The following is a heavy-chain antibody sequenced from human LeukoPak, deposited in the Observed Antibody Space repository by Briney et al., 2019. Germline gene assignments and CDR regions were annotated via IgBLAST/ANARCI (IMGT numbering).Heavy chain of an antibody. Sequence: GGSLRLSCAASGFTFSSYGMSWVRQAPGKGLEWVSAISGSGGSTYYADSVKGRFTISRDNSKNTLYLQINSLRAEDTAVYYCAKVGGYGSGSWDFDYWGQGALVTVSS. V-gene: IGHV3-23*01. CDR3: AKVGGYGSGSWDFDY. J-gene: IGHJ4*02. D-gene: IGHD3-10*01. CDR1: GFTFSSYG. CDR2: ISGSGGST.